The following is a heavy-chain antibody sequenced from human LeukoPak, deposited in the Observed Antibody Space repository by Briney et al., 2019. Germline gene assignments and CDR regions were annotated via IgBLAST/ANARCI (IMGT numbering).Heavy chain of an antibody. CDR3: ARGARVGAARSFDY. D-gene: IGHD6-6*01. CDR2: ISSSGTTK. V-gene: IGHV3-48*01. CDR1: GFTLSSYS. J-gene: IGHJ4*02. Sequence: GGSLRLSCAASGFTLSSYSMNWARQAPGKGLQWVSYISSSGTTKTYADSVKGRFTISRDIAKKSLNLQMNSLRAEDTAVYYCARGARVGAARSFDYWGQGTLVTVSS.